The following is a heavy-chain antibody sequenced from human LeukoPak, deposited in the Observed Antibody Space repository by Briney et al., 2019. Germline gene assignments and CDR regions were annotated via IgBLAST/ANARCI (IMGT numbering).Heavy chain of an antibody. J-gene: IGHJ4*02. CDR3: TRYSSSGLDY. D-gene: IGHD6-13*01. Sequence: GGSLKLSCAASGFTFSGSAMHWVRQASGKGLEWVGRIRGKANSYATAYAASVKGRFTISRDDSKNTAYLQMNSLKTEDTAVYYCTRYSSSGLDYWGQGTLVTVSS. CDR2: IRGKANSYAT. V-gene: IGHV3-73*01. CDR1: GFTFSGSA.